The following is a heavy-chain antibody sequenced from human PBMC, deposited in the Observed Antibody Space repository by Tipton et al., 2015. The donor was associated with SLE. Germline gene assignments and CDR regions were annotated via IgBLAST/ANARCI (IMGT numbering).Heavy chain of an antibody. CDR2: INSDGSST. CDR1: GFTFSSYW. V-gene: IGHV3-74*01. CDR3: ARLSGSYYNLLDI. Sequence: SLRLSCAASGFTFSSYWMHWVRQAPGKGLVWVSRINSDGSSTSYADSVKGRFTISRDNAKNTLYLQMNSLRAEDTAVYYCARLSGSYYNLLDIWGQGTMVTVSS. J-gene: IGHJ3*02. D-gene: IGHD3-10*01.